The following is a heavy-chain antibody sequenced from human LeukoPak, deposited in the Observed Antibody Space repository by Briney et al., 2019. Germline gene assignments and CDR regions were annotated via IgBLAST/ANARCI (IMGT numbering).Heavy chain of an antibody. CDR1: GGSISRYY. Sequence: SETLSLTCTVSGGSISRYYWSWIRQPPGKGLEGIGYIYYSGSTNYNPSLKSRVSISVDTSKNQFSLKLSSVTAADTAVYYCARHGNYYGSGSYYWGQGTLVTVSS. CDR2: IYYSGST. D-gene: IGHD3-10*01. J-gene: IGHJ4*02. V-gene: IGHV4-59*08. CDR3: ARHGNYYGSGSYY.